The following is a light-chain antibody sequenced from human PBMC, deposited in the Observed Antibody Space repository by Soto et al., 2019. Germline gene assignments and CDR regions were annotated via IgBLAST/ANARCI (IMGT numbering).Light chain of an antibody. Sequence: EIVLTQSPGTLSFSPGERATLSFGSSQTVTSNYLAWYQQEPGQAPRLLIYDAYNRATGIPPRFSGSGSGTDFTLTISSLEPEDSAVYYCQQRHMWPITFGQGTRLEIK. CDR1: QTVTSNY. CDR2: DAY. J-gene: IGKJ5*01. CDR3: QQRHMWPIT. V-gene: IGKV3D-20*02.